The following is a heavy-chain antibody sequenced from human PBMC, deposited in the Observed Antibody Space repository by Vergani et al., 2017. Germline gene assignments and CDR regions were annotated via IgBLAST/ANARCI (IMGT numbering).Heavy chain of an antibody. CDR1: GFTFSSYS. Sequence: VQLVESGGGVVQPGRSLRLSCAASGFTFSSYSMNWVRQAPGKGLEWVSYISSSSSTIYYADSVKGRFTISRDNAKNSLYLQMNSLRDEDTAVYYCARVLYDFWSGYYYYYYGMDVWGQGTTVTVSS. J-gene: IGHJ6*02. D-gene: IGHD3-3*01. V-gene: IGHV3-48*02. CDR2: ISSSSSTI. CDR3: ARVLYDFWSGYYYYYYGMDV.